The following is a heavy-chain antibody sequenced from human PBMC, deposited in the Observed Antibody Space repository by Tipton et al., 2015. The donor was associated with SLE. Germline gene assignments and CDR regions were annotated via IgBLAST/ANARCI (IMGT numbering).Heavy chain of an antibody. D-gene: IGHD3-16*01. CDR3: ARNGGGLGY. Sequence: QSGPEVKKPGASVKVSCKASGYTFTSNDIVWVRQAPGQGLEWMGWTIPNSGNTASAQKFQGRVTMTGDTSISTAYMELTSLRFEDTAVYYCARNGGGLGYWGQGTLVTVSS. J-gene: IGHJ4*02. CDR2: TIPNSGNT. V-gene: IGHV1-8*01. CDR1: GYTFTSND.